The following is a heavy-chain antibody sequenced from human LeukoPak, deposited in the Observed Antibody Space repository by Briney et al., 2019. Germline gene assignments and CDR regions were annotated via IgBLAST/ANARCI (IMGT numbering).Heavy chain of an antibody. J-gene: IGHJ6*02. Sequence: HPGGSLRLSCAASGFTFSSYAMSWVRQAPGKGLEWVSAISGSGGSTYYADSVKGRFTISRDNSKNTLYLQMNSLRAEDTAVYYCAKSYGGNPLSYYYYGMDVWGQGTTVTVSS. CDR1: GFTFSSYA. CDR3: AKSYGGNPLSYYYYGMDV. V-gene: IGHV3-23*01. CDR2: ISGSGGST. D-gene: IGHD3-10*01.